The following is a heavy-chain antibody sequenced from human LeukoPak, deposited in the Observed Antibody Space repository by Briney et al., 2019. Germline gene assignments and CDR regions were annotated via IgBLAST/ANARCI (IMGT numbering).Heavy chain of an antibody. CDR2: IRSKAYGGTT. CDR1: GFTFGDYA. J-gene: IGHJ1*01. CDR3: TSRNPVPAAIQFIEYFQH. V-gene: IGHV3-49*04. Sequence: GGSLRLSCTASGFTFGDYAMSWVRQAPGKGLEWVGFIRSKAYGGTTEYAASVKGRFTISRDDSKSIAYLQMNSLKTEDTAVYYCTSRNPVPAAIQFIEYFQHWGQGTLVTVSS. D-gene: IGHD2-2*02.